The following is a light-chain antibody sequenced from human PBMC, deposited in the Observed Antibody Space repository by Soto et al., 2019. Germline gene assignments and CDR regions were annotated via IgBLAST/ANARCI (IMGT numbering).Light chain of an antibody. CDR3: QQRSNWPRT. J-gene: IGKJ1*01. CDR1: QGISSS. Sequence: DIQMTQSPSTLSASVEDRVTITCRASQGISSSLAWYQQKPGKVPKLLIFDASTLQSGVPSRFSGSGSGTDFTLTISSLAPEDLAVYFCQQRSNWPRTFGQATKV. V-gene: IGKV1-9*01. CDR2: DAS.